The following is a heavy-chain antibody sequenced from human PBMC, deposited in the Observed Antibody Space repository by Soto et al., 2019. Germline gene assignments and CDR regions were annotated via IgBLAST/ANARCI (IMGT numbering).Heavy chain of an antibody. V-gene: IGHV3-23*01. CDR2: ISSSGSST. CDR1: GFTFSSYA. D-gene: IGHD3-22*01. J-gene: IGHJ4*02. CDR3: ARPLTYDSSGYYFGY. Sequence: GGSLRLSCAASGFTFSSYAMGWVRQAPGKGLEWVSAISSSGSSTYYADSVKGRFTISRDNAKNSLYLQMNSLRDEDTAVYYCARPLTYDSSGYYFGYWGQGTQVTVSS.